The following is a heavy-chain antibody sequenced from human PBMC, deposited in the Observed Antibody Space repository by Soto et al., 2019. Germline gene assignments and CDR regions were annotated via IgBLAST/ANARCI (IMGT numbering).Heavy chain of an antibody. J-gene: IGHJ5*02. CDR1: GFAFRTYA. D-gene: IGHD3-3*02. CDR2: VSGSGDNT. V-gene: IGHV3-23*01. Sequence: EGSLRRSFTASGFAFRTYAMNWVRQAAGKGLEWVSTVSGSGDNTYYADSVKGRFTISRDDSKNMVFLEMNSLRAEDTAVYYCVKDNILEGYPWRQGTLVTVSS. CDR3: VKDNILEGYP.